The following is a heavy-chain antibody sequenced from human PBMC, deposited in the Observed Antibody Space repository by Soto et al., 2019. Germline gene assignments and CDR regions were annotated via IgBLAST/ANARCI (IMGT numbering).Heavy chain of an antibody. J-gene: IGHJ4*02. CDR2: IYWNDDK. CDR3: AHSPWGAAPDY. D-gene: IGHD3-16*01. Sequence: SGPTLVNPTQTLTLTCALSGFSVSARGVGVGWIRQPPGKALEWLAIIYWNDDKLYRPSLQSRLTITKGTSKNQVVLTMTNMDPVDTATYYCAHSPWGAAPDYWGQGTPVTSPQ. V-gene: IGHV2-5*01. CDR1: GFSVSARGVG.